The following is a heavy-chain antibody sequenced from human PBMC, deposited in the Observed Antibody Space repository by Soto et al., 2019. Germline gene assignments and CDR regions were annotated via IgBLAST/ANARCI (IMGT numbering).Heavy chain of an antibody. Sequence: PGGSLRLSCTASGLTFGAYGLSWVRQAPGKWLEWVSFIRSKGYGGTTEYAASVKGRFTISRDDSKSVAYLQMNSLKTEDTAVYHWTRDGLRDSSGKYSVNRCDPWGQGTMVTESS. CDR2: IRSKGYGGTT. CDR1: GLTFGAYG. CDR3: TRDGLRDSSGKYSVNRCDP. V-gene: IGHV3-49*04. J-gene: IGHJ5*02. D-gene: IGHD3-22*01.